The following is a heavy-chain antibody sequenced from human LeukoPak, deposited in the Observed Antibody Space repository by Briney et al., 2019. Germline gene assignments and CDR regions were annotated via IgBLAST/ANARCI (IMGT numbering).Heavy chain of an antibody. J-gene: IGHJ1*01. CDR2: IHPGDSIS. V-gene: IGHV5-51*01. CDR3: ARRAVEDYYDGSGYNAFQH. D-gene: IGHD3-22*01. CDR1: GDSFTTYW. Sequence: GESLKISCKGSGDSFTTYWIAWVRQMPGKGLEWMGIIHPGDSISRYSPSFQGQVSISVDKSINTAYLQWGSLKASDTAMYYCARRAVEDYYDGSGYNAFQHWGQGALVTVSS.